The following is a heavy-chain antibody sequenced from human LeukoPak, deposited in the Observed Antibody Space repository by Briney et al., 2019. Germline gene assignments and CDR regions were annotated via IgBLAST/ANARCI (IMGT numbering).Heavy chain of an antibody. CDR1: GFTFSSYG. D-gene: IGHD6-19*01. Sequence: GGSLRLSCAASGFTFSSYGMHWVRQAPGKGLEWVAVIWSDGSNKYYADSVKGRFTISRDNSKNTLYLQMNSLRAEATAVYYCARDHSSGWYYFDYWGQGTLVTVSS. J-gene: IGHJ4*02. CDR3: ARDHSSGWYYFDY. V-gene: IGHV3-33*01. CDR2: IWSDGSNK.